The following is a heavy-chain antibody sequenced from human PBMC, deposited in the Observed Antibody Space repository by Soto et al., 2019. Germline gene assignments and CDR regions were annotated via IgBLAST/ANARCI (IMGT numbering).Heavy chain of an antibody. CDR3: ARGFRVATITGRSESFQH. D-gene: IGHD5-12*01. CDR2: IIPILGIA. CDR1: GGTFSSYT. Sequence: SVKVSCKASGGTFSSYTISWVRQAPGQGLEWMGRIIPILGIANYAQKFQGRVTITADKSTSTAYMELSSLRSEDTAVYYCARGFRVATITGRSESFQHWGQGTLVTVSS. J-gene: IGHJ1*01. V-gene: IGHV1-69*02.